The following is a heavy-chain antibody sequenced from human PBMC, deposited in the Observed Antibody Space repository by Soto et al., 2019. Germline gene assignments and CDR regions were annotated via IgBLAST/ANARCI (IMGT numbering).Heavy chain of an antibody. CDR2: FDPEGSDT. V-gene: IGHV1-24*01. CDR3: AKMGFCGPGCYSFDY. J-gene: IGHJ4*02. D-gene: IGHD2-21*02. CDR1: WDTLSELA. Sequence: ASVKASCNVSWDTLSELAIHWVRQSPVKGFEWMGGFDPEGSDTIYAQKFQGRVTMTSDTSTETAYMELERLTSEDTAFYYCAKMGFCGPGCYSFDYWAQGTLVTVSS.